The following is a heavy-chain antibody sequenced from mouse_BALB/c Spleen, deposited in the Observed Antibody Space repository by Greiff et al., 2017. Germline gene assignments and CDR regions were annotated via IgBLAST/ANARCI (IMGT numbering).Heavy chain of an antibody. CDR2: ISSGSSTI. CDR3: ARWRAMDY. Sequence: EVKVVESGGGLVQPGGSRKLSCAASGFTFSSFGMHWVRQAPEKGLEWVAYISSGSSTIYYADTVKGRFTISRDNPKNTLFLQMTSLRSEDTAMYYCARWRAMDYWGQGTSVTVSS. CDR1: GFTFSSFG. J-gene: IGHJ4*01. V-gene: IGHV5-17*02.